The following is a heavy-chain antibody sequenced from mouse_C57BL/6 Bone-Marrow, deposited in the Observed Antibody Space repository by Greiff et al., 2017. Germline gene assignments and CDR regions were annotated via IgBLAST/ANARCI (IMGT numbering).Heavy chain of an antibody. CDR1: GYSITSGYY. J-gene: IGHJ3*01. Sequence: EVQLVESGPGLVKPSQSLSLTCSVTGYSITSGYYWNWIRQFPGNKLEWMGYINYDGSNNYNPSLKNRISITRDTSKNQFFLKLNSVTTEDTATYYCARAFSWFAYWGQGTLVTVSA. CDR3: ARAFSWFAY. V-gene: IGHV3-6*01. CDR2: INYDGSN.